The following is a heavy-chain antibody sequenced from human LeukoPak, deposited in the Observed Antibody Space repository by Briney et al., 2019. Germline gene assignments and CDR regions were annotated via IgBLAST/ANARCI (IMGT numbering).Heavy chain of an antibody. Sequence: SETLSLTCTVSGGSISSGSYYWSWIRQPAGKGLEWIGRIYTSGSTNYNPSLKSRVTISVDTSKNQFSLKLSSVTAADTAVYYCARESGSYYEFEYYYYYMDVWGKGTTVTVSS. J-gene: IGHJ6*03. CDR1: GGSISSGSYY. CDR3: ARESGSYYEFEYYYYYMDV. V-gene: IGHV4-61*02. D-gene: IGHD1-26*01. CDR2: IYTSGST.